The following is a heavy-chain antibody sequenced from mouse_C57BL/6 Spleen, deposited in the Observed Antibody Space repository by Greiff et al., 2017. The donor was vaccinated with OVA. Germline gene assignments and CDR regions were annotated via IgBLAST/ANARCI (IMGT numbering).Heavy chain of an antibody. CDR3: TRAPLLRYYFDY. V-gene: IGHV1-15*01. Sequence: QVQLKESGAELVRPGASVTLSCKASGYTFTDYEMHWVKQTPVHGLEWIGAIDPETGGTAYNQKFKGKAILTADKSSSTAYMELRSLTSEDSAVYYCTRAPLLRYYFDYWGQGTTLTVSS. J-gene: IGHJ2*01. CDR2: IDPETGGT. CDR1: GYTFTDYE. D-gene: IGHD1-1*01.